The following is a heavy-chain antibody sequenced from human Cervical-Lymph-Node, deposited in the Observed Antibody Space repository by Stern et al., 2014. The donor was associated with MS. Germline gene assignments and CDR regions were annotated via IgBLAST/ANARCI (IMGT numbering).Heavy chain of an antibody. CDR2: IHPSAIT. CDR1: GDSISSTTW. Sequence: QVQLQESGPGLVKPSGTLSLTCAVSGDSISSTTWWTWVRQSPGKGLEWIGKIHPSAITDYSPSLKSRVTMSLDTSKNQFSLSLNSVTAADTAMYFCARWRGTGLFDYWGQGAQVTVSS. V-gene: IGHV4-4*02. D-gene: IGHD3/OR15-3a*01. CDR3: ARWRGTGLFDY. J-gene: IGHJ4*02.